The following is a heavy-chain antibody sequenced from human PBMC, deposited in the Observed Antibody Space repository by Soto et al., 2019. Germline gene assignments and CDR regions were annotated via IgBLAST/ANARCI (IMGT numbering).Heavy chain of an antibody. V-gene: IGHV3-23*01. Sequence: EAQLLESGGELIQPGGSLRLSCAASGFTYSSHGMSWVRQVPGKGLEWIAGLSRGGGSTYYADSVKGRFTISRDNSKNTLDLIMNSLRVEDTALYYCARDGQYRTDGFDIWGQGTMVTVSS. CDR2: LSRGGGST. J-gene: IGHJ3*02. D-gene: IGHD5-12*01. CDR1: GFTYSSHG. CDR3: ARDGQYRTDGFDI.